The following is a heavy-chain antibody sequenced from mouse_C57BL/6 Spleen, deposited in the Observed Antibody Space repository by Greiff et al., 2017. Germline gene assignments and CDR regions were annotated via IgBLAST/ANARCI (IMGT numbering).Heavy chain of an antibody. CDR1: GYTFTSYT. D-gene: IGHD1-1*01. CDR3: ARRNYGSSYDYFDY. Sequence: VQVVESGAELARPGASVKMSCKASGYTFTSYTMHWVKQRPGQGLEWIGYINPSSGYTKYNQKFKDKATLTADKSSSTAYMQLSSLTSGDSAVYYCARRNYGSSYDYFDYWGQGTTLTVSS. J-gene: IGHJ2*01. V-gene: IGHV1-4*01. CDR2: INPSSGYT.